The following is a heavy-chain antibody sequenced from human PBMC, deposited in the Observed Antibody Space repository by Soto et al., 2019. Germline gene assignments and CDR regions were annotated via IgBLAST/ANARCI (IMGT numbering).Heavy chain of an antibody. V-gene: IGHV4-31*03. CDR1: GGSISSGGYY. D-gene: IGHD4-17*01. CDR2: IYYSGST. CDR3: ARDTTTVTWGAFDI. J-gene: IGHJ3*02. Sequence: SETLSLTCTVSGGSISSGGYYWSWIRQHPGKGLEWIGYIYYSGSTYYNPSLKSRVTISVDTSKNQFSLKLSSVTAADTAVYYCARDTTTVTWGAFDIWGQGTMVTVSS.